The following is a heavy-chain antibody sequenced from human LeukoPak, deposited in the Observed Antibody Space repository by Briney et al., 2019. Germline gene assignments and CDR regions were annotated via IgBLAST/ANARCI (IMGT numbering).Heavy chain of an antibody. D-gene: IGHD5-12*01. V-gene: IGHV3-7*05. J-gene: IGHJ4*02. CDR2: MKQEGRET. Sequence: GGSLRLSCVASGFTFSNYWMSWVRQAPGKGLEWVANMKQEGRETYYVDSVKGRFAISRDNAKNSLYLQMNSLRAEDTAVYYCAREGTYSGYDLTDSWGQGTLVTVSS. CDR1: GFTFSNYW. CDR3: AREGTYSGYDLTDS.